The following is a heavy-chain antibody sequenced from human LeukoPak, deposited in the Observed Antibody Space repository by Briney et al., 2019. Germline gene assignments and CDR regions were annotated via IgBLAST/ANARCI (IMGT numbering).Heavy chain of an antibody. D-gene: IGHD6-13*01. CDR1: GFTFSSYW. J-gene: IGHJ3*02. CDR3: ARDSSSWYGNDAFDI. Sequence: GSLRPSCAASGFTFSSYWMSLVRQAPGKGLEWVANIKQDGSEKYYVDSVKGRFTISRDNAKNSLYLQMNSLRAEDTAVYYCARDSSSWYGNDAFDIWGQGTMVTVSS. V-gene: IGHV3-7*01. CDR2: IKQDGSEK.